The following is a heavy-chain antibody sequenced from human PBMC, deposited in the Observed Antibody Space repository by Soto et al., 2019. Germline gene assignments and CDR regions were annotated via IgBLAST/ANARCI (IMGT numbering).Heavy chain of an antibody. CDR2: IYYSGST. CDR3: ARDQRGYSYGPYYYYMDV. V-gene: IGHV4-31*03. J-gene: IGHJ6*03. CDR1: GGSISSGGYY. Sequence: TSETLSLTCTVSGGSISSGGYYWSWIRQHPGKGLEWIGYIYYSGSTYYNPSLKSRVTISVDTSKNQFSLKLSSVTAADTAVYYCARDQRGYSYGPYYYYMDVWGKGTTVTVSS. D-gene: IGHD5-18*01.